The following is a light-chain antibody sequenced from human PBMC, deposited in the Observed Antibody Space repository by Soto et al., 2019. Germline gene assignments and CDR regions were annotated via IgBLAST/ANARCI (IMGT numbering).Light chain of an antibody. V-gene: IGLV1-44*01. CDR2: AND. CDR1: SSNIGDNN. CDR3: ATWDDRANVFYV. Sequence: QSVLTQPPSASGTPGQRVTISCSGSSSNIGDNNVNWYQKLPGTAPKLLIFANDQRPSGVPDRYSGSKSGTSASLAISGLQSEDEADYYCATWDDRANVFYVFGTGTKLTVL. J-gene: IGLJ1*01.